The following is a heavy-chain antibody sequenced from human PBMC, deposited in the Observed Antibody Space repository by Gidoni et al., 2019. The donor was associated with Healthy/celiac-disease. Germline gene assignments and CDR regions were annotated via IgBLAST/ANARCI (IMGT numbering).Heavy chain of an antibody. V-gene: IGHV3-23*01. Sequence: EVQLLESGGGLVQPGGSLRLSCAASGFTFSSYAMSWVRQAPGKGLEWFSAISGSGGSTYYADSVKGRFTISRDNSKNTLYLQMNSLRAEDTAVYYCAKDLYYDFWSGYYFYWGQGTLVTVSS. J-gene: IGHJ4*02. CDR3: AKDLYYDFWSGYYFY. CDR2: ISGSGGST. D-gene: IGHD3-3*01. CDR1: GFTFSSYA.